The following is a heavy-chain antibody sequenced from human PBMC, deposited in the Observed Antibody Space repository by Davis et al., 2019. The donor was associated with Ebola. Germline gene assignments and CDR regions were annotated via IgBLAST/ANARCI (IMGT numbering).Heavy chain of an antibody. CDR2: ISYDGSNK. Sequence: GGSLRFSCAASGFTFSSYAMHWVRQAPGKGLEWVAVISYDGSNKYYADSVKGRFTISRDNSKNTLYLQMNSLRAEDTAVYYCARDRGSSGWYVTGDYFDYWGQGTLVTVSS. CDR1: GFTFSSYA. CDR3: ARDRGSSGWYVTGDYFDY. D-gene: IGHD6-19*01. V-gene: IGHV3-30-3*01. J-gene: IGHJ4*02.